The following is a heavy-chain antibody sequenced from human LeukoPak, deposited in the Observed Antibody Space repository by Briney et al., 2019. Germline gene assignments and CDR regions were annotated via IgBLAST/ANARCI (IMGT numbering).Heavy chain of an antibody. V-gene: IGHV1-69*05. CDR1: GGTFSSYA. CDR2: IIPIFGTA. Sequence: ASVKVSCKASGGTFSSYAISWVRQAPGQGLEWMGRIIPIFGTANYAQKFQGRVTITTDESTSTAYMELSSLRSEDTAVYYCASGDGGYLFRLVGSPSFDYWGQGTLVTVSS. D-gene: IGHD2-21*01. CDR3: ASGDGGYLFRLVGSPSFDY. J-gene: IGHJ4*02.